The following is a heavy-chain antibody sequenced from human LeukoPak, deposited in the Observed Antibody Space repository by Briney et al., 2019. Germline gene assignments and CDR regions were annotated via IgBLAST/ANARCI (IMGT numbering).Heavy chain of an antibody. CDR2: ISGSGGST. CDR1: GFTFGSYA. J-gene: IGHJ4*02. D-gene: IGHD3-22*01. V-gene: IGHV3-23*01. Sequence: GGSLRLSCAASGFTFGSYAMSWVRQAPGKGLEWVSAISGSGGSTYYADSVKGRFTISRDNSKNTLYLQMNSLRAEDTAVYYCAKGITMIVVVMRYLDYWGQGTLVTVSS. CDR3: AKGITMIVVVMRYLDY.